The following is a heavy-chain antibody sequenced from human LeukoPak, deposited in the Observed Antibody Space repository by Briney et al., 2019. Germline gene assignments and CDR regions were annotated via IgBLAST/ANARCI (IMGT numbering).Heavy chain of an antibody. V-gene: IGHV3-48*03. CDR3: ARRRYYDTSGYLFDY. J-gene: IGHJ4*02. D-gene: IGHD3-22*01. CDR2: ISSSGSSI. Sequence: PGGSLRLSCAASGFTFSSYEMNWVRQAPGKGLEWVSYISSSGSSIYYVDSVKGRFTISRDNAKNSLFLQMNSLRAEDTAVYYCARRRYYDTSGYLFDYWGQGTLVTVSS. CDR1: GFTFSSYE.